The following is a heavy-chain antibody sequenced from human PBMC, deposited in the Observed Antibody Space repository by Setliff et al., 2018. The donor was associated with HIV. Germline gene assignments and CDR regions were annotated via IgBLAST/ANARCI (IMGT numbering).Heavy chain of an antibody. D-gene: IGHD3-9*01. CDR2: IYDSGTT. J-gene: IGHJ4*02. V-gene: IGHV4-4*07. CDR1: GGSISGFY. CDR3: ASSYDILTGYDC. Sequence: SSETLSLTCTVSGGSISGFYCNWIRQSAGKGLQWIGRIYDSGTTKDNPSLKSGVTMSLDTSKNQFSLKLDSATAADTAVYYCASSYDILTGYDCWGQGTLVTVSS.